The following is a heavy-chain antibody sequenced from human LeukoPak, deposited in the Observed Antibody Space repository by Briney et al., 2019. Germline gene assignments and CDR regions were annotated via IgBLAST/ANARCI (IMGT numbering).Heavy chain of an antibody. CDR1: GGSVSSGSYY. CDR2: IYYSGST. Sequence: SETLSLTCTVSGGSVSSGSYYWSWIRQPPGKGLEWIGYIYYSGSTNYNPSLKSRVTISVDTSKNQFSLKLSSVTAADTAVYYCARDLAAAGNWFDPWGQGTLVTVSS. V-gene: IGHV4-61*01. CDR3: ARDLAAAGNWFDP. D-gene: IGHD6-13*01. J-gene: IGHJ5*02.